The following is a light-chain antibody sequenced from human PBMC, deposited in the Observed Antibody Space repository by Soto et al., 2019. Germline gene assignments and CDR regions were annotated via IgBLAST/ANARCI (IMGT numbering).Light chain of an antibody. CDR3: SSYAGSSNV. J-gene: IGLJ1*01. CDR1: SSDVGGYNY. CDR2: EVN. Sequence: LTQPPSASGSPGQLVAISCTGTSSDVGGYNYVSWYQQHPGKAPKLMIYEVNKRPSGVPDRFSGSKSGNTASLTVSGLQAEDEADYYCSSYAGSSNVFGTGTKVTV. V-gene: IGLV2-8*01.